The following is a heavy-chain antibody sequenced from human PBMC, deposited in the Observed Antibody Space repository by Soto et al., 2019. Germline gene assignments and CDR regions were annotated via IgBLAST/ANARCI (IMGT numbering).Heavy chain of an antibody. CDR3: ARTDIVTTNWFDP. D-gene: IGHD5-12*01. J-gene: IGHJ5*02. CDR1: GESFIGYY. V-gene: IGHV4-34*02. Sequence: QVHLQLWGAGLLKPSETLSLTCAVYGESFIGYYWTWIRQPPGKGLEWIGEINHRGSTNYNPSLKSRVTISIDTSKNQFSLKLTSVTAAHTSVYYCARTDIVTTNWFDPWGQGTLVTVSS. CDR2: INHRGST.